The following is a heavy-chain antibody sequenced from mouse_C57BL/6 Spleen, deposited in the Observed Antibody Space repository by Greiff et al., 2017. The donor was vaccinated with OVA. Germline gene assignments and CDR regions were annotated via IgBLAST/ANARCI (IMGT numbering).Heavy chain of an antibody. CDR1: GFTFSSYA. V-gene: IGHV5-9-1*02. D-gene: IGHD2-4*01. CDR2: ISSGGDYI. Sequence: EVQVVESGEGLVKPGGSLKLSCAASGFTFSSYAMSWVRQTPEKRLEWVAYISSGGDYIYYADTVKGRFTISRDNARNTLYLQMSSLKSEDTAMYYCTRGYDYDGFDYWGQGTTLTVSS. CDR3: TRGYDYDGFDY. J-gene: IGHJ2*01.